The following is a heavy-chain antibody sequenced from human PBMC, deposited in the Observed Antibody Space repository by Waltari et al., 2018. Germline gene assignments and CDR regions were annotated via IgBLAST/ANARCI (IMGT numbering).Heavy chain of an antibody. CDR1: GGSISGSDYY. D-gene: IGHD3-10*01. J-gene: IGHJ5*02. Sequence: QLQLQESGPGLVKPSETLPLTCSVSGGSISGSDYYWGWIRQPPGKGLEWIGSVYHTGTAYYNPSLKSRVTVAVDTAKNQFSLKVNSVTAADTAFYYCARSSRQFDSWFDPWGQGTLVTVSS. CDR2: VYHTGTA. CDR3: ARSSRQFDSWFDP. V-gene: IGHV4-39*01.